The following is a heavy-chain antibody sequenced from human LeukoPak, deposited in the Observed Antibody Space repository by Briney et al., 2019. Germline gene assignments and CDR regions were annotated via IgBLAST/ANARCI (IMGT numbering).Heavy chain of an antibody. CDR1: GGSISSGGYY. CDR2: IYYSGST. Sequence: SQTLSLTCTVSGGSISSGGYYWSWIRQHPGKGLEWIGYIYYSGSTYYNPSLKSRVTISVDTSKNQFSLKLSSVTAADTAVYYCARAISDYYDSSGYLDYWGQGTLVNVSS. D-gene: IGHD3-22*01. J-gene: IGHJ4*02. CDR3: ARAISDYYDSSGYLDY. V-gene: IGHV4-31*03.